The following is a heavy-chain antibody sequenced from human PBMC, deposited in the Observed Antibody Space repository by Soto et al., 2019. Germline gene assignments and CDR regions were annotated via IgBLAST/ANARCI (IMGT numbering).Heavy chain of an antibody. CDR3: ARDIYSYGSVGTPDI. CDR1: GFSFSSQA. V-gene: IGHV3-30-3*01. CDR2: ISNDGNRQ. D-gene: IGHD5-18*01. Sequence: QEQLMESGGGVVQPGRSLRLSCVASGFSFSSQAMHWVRQAPGKGLEWVAAISNDGNRQLYADSVKDRFTIYRDNSRNTLDLQMNNLRTEDTGVYFCARDIYSYGSVGTPDIWGQGTMGTVSS. J-gene: IGHJ3*02.